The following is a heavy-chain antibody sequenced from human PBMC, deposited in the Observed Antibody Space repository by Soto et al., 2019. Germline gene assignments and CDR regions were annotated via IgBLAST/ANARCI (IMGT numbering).Heavy chain of an antibody. J-gene: IGHJ4*02. CDR1: GFTFSSYV. V-gene: IGHV3-23*01. D-gene: IGHD3-22*01. CDR2: ISGSGGHT. CDR3: AKDGSYYDSPTESDS. Sequence: GGPLRLSCAASGFTFSSYVMSWVRQAPGKGLDWVSGISGSGGHTYYADSVKGRFTISRDNSKNTLYLQMNSLRAEDTAVYFCAKDGSYYDSPTESDSWGQGTLVTVSS.